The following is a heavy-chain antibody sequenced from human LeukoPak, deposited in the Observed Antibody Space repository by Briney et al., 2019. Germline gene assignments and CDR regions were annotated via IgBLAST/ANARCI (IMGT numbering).Heavy chain of an antibody. CDR2: IYPGDSDT. D-gene: IGHD2-21*02. CDR3: ARSWVTGYGTVLDY. Sequence: GESLNISCKGSGFSFTTYWIGWVRRMPGKGLEWMGVIYPGDSDTRYSPSFQGQDTISADKSISTAYLQWSSLKASDTAMYYCARSWVTGYGTVLDYWGQGTLVTVSS. J-gene: IGHJ4*02. V-gene: IGHV5-51*01. CDR1: GFSFTTYW.